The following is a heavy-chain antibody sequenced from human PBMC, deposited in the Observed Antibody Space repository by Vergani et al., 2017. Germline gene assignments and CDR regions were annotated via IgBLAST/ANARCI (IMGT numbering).Heavy chain of an antibody. V-gene: IGHV3-30*04. J-gene: IGHJ4*02. CDR2: ISYDGSNK. CDR3: AREEPGDYHVNLDY. D-gene: IGHD4-17*01. Sequence: QVQLVESGGGVVQPGRSLRLSCAASGFTFCSYAMHWVRQAPGKGLEWVAVISYDGSNKYYADSVKGRFTISRDNSKNTLYLQMNSLRAEDTAVYYCAREEPGDYHVNLDYWGQGTLVTVSS. CDR1: GFTFCSYA.